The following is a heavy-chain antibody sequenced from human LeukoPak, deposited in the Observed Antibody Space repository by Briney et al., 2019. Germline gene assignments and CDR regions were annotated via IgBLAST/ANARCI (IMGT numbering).Heavy chain of an antibody. Sequence: GGSLRLSCAAAGFTLSSYAMSWGRQAPGKGLEWVSAISGSGVSTYYADSVKGRFTISRDNSKNTLYLQMNSLRAEDTAVYYCAKPYFRYCRGGSCYADDFDIWGQRTMVTVSS. CDR1: GFTLSSYA. J-gene: IGHJ3*02. V-gene: IGHV3-23*01. D-gene: IGHD2-15*01. CDR3: AKPYFRYCRGGSCYADDFDI. CDR2: ISGSGVST.